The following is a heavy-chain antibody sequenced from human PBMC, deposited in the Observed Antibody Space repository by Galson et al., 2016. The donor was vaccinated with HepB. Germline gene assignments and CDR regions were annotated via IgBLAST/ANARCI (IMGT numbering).Heavy chain of an antibody. CDR1: GFIFDDYA. CDR3: AKATAVAGIGYFHH. V-gene: IGHV3-9*01. Sequence: SLRLSCAASGFIFDDYAMHWVRQSPGKGLEWVAGITWNGGSIGYADSVKGGFTISRDNAKNSLYLQMNSLRAEDGALYYCAKATAVAGIGYFHHWGQGTLVTVSS. J-gene: IGHJ1*01. D-gene: IGHD6-19*01. CDR2: ITWNGGSI.